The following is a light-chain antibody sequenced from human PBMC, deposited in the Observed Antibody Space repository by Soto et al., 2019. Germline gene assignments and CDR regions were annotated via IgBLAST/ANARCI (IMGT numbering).Light chain of an antibody. CDR2: KAS. J-gene: IGKJ1*01. V-gene: IGKV1-5*03. CDR3: QQYNRYTWT. CDR1: QTIYRW. Sequence: DIQMTQSPSTLSASIGDRVTITCRASQTIYRWLAWYQQKPGKAPNLLIYKASNLPSGVPSRFSGSGSGTEFTLNISGLQPDDSALYYCQQYNRYTWTFGQGTKVEIK.